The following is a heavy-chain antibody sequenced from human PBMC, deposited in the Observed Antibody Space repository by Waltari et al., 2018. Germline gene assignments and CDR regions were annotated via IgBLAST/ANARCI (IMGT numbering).Heavy chain of an antibody. CDR2: IYPGDSDT. CDR1: GYSFTSYW. V-gene: IGHV5-51*01. CDR3: ARRWSGYSSSWYYFDY. D-gene: IGHD6-13*01. Sequence: EVQLVQSGAEVKKPGESLKISCKGSGYSFTSYWIGWVRQMPGKGLEWMGIIYPGDSDTRYRPAFQGPVTISADKSISTAYLQWSSLKASDTAMYYCARRWSGYSSSWYYFDYWGQGTLVTVSS. J-gene: IGHJ4*02.